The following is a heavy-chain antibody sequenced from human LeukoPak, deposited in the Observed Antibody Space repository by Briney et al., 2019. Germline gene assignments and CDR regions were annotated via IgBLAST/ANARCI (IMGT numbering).Heavy chain of an antibody. J-gene: IGHJ4*02. CDR1: GFTFSSYS. D-gene: IGHD6-13*01. CDR3: ARGRYASSWYCDY. CDR2: ISSGSSTI. V-gene: IGHV3-48*04. Sequence: GGSLRLSCAASGFTFSSYSMNWVRQAPGKGPEWVSYISSGSSTIYYADSVKGRFTISRDDAKDSLYLQMNSLRAEDTAVYYCARGRYASSWYCDYWGQGTLVTVSS.